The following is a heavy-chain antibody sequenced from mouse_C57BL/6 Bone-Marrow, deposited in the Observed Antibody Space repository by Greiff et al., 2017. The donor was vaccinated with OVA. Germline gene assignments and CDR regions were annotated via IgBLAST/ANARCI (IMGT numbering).Heavy chain of an antibody. J-gene: IGHJ3*01. V-gene: IGHV1-81*01. CDR2: IYPRSGNT. D-gene: IGHD1-1*01. CDR3: AMYYYGSSPFAY. CDR1: GYTFTSYG. Sequence: QVQLQQPGAELVKPGASVKLSCKASGYTFTSYGISWVKQRTGQGLEWIGEIYPRSGNTYYNEKFKGKATLTADKSSSTAYMELRSLTSEDSAVYFCAMYYYGSSPFAYWGQGTLVTVSA.